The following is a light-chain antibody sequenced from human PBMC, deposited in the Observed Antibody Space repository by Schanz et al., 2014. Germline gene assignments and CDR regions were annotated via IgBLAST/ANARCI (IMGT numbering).Light chain of an antibody. CDR1: SSDVGGYNY. V-gene: IGLV2-11*01. Sequence: QSALTQPRSVSGSPGQSVTISCTGTSSDVGGYNYVSWYQQHPGKAPKLMIYEVSKRPSGVPDRFSGSRSGNTASLTVSGLQAEDEADYYCASYTNTNTWVFGGGTKLTVL. CDR2: EVS. J-gene: IGLJ3*02. CDR3: ASYTNTNTWV.